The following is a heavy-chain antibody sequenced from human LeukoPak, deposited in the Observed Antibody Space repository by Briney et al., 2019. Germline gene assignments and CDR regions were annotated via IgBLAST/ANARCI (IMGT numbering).Heavy chain of an antibody. Sequence: PGGSLRLSCAASGFTFSDYYMSWIRQAPGKGLEWVSYISSSGSTIYYADSVKGRFTISRDDAKNTLYLQVNSLRAEDTAVYFCARGGSDTAMAHDYWGQGTLVTVSS. D-gene: IGHD5-18*01. CDR1: GFTFSDYY. CDR2: ISSSGSTI. CDR3: ARGGSDTAMAHDY. J-gene: IGHJ4*02. V-gene: IGHV3-11*04.